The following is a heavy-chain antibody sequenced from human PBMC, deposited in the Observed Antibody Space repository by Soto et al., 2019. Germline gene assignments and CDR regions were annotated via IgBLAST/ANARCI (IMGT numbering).Heavy chain of an antibody. CDR2: IGGSGGNT. Sequence: GGSLRLSCAASGFTFSTYAMSWVRQAPGKGLEWVSVIGGSGGNTYYADSVQGRVSISRDNSKNTLYLQMNSLRDEDTAIYYCAKSGYCSGGSCYSRDFFDYWGQRTLVTVSS. D-gene: IGHD2-15*01. CDR3: AKSGYCSGGSCYSRDFFDY. CDR1: GFTFSTYA. J-gene: IGHJ4*02. V-gene: IGHV3-23*01.